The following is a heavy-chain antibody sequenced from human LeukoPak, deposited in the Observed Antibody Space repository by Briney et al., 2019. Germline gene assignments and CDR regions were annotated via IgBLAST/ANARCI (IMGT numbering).Heavy chain of an antibody. J-gene: IGHJ3*02. V-gene: IGHV3-7*01. D-gene: IGHD3-9*01. CDR2: IKKDGSEK. CDR1: GFTFSSYW. CDR3: ARDYHDILTGGGAFDI. Sequence: QTGGSLRLSCAVSGFTFSSYWMSWVRQAPGKGLEWVANIKKDGSEKYYVDSVKGRFTISRDNAKNSLYLQMNSLRAEDTAVYYCARDYHDILTGGGAFDIWGQGTMVTVSS.